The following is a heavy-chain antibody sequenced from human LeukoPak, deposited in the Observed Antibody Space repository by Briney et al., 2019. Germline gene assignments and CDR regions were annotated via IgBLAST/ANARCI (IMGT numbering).Heavy chain of an antibody. CDR3: ARDVSHHDC. J-gene: IGHJ4*02. Sequence: GGSLRLSCAASGFSFSSFAMGWVRQAPGKGLEWVSVISGNSGSTYSADSVKGRFTISRDNSKSTLYLQMHSLRAEDTAIYYCARDVSHHDCWGQGTLVNVSS. CDR2: ISGNSGST. V-gene: IGHV3-23*01. CDR1: GFSFSSFA.